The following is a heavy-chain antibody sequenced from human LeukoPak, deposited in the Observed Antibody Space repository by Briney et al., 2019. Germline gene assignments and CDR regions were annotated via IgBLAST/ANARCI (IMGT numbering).Heavy chain of an antibody. V-gene: IGHV3-7*01. J-gene: IGHJ4*02. CDR2: IKEDGSEK. D-gene: IGHD6-19*01. CDR1: RFTFTTRW. Sequence: GGSLRLSCAASRFTFTTRWMNWVLQAPGKALEWVAIIKEDGSEKLYVDSVKGRFTISRDNAKNSLYLQMDNLRAEDTAVYYCASGSGWTFEYWGQGTQVTVSS. CDR3: ASGSGWTFEY.